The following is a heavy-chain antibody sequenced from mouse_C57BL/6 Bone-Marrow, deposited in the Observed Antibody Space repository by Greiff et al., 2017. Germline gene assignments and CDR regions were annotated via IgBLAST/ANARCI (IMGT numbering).Heavy chain of an antibody. CDR3: ARSRLRLGFAY. Sequence: VQLKESGPELVKPGASVKIPCKASGYTFTDYNMDWVKQSHGKSLEWIGDINPNNGGTIYNQKFKGKATLTVDKSSRTAYMELRSLTSEDTAVYYCARSRLRLGFAYWGQGTLVTVSA. V-gene: IGHV1-18*01. J-gene: IGHJ3*01. D-gene: IGHD3-2*02. CDR1: GYTFTDYN. CDR2: INPNNGGT.